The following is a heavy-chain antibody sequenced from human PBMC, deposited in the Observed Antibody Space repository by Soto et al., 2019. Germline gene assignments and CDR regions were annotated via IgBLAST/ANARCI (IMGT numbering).Heavy chain of an antibody. CDR1: GFTFSSYG. D-gene: IGHD1-26*01. Sequence: QVQLVESGGGVVQPGRSLRLSCAASGFTFSSYGMHWVRQAPGKGLEWVAVISYDGSNKYYADSVKGRFTISRDKSKNTLYLQMNSLRAEDTAVYYYAGGGATPDYWGQGTLVTVSS. CDR2: ISYDGSNK. CDR3: AGGGATPDY. V-gene: IGHV3-30*03. J-gene: IGHJ4*02.